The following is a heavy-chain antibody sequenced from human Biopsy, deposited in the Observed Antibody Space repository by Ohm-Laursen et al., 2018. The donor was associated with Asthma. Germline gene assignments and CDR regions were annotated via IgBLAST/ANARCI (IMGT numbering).Heavy chain of an antibody. CDR2: IFAANSET. D-gene: IGHD1-7*01. CDR1: GYTFSDSW. CDR3: ARFIDGTFFVDY. Sequence: GESLKISCKASGYTFSDSWIGWVRQMPGKGLEWMGIIFAANSETKYSPSFQGQVTISADMSISTAFLQWSSLKASDTAIYYCARFIDGTFFVDYWDQGTLVTVSS. V-gene: IGHV5-51*03. J-gene: IGHJ4*02.